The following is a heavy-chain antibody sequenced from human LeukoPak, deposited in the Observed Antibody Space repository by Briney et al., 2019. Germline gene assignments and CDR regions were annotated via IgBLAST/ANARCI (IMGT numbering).Heavy chain of an antibody. CDR3: ARHSSNWSGAFDI. Sequence: QPSETLSLTCTVSGGSISRYYWSWIRQPAGKGLEWIGRGYTSGGTNYNSSLKSRLTMSVDTSKNQFSLKLSSVTAADTAVYYCARHSSNWSGAFDIWGQGTMVTVSS. J-gene: IGHJ3*02. V-gene: IGHV4-4*07. CDR2: GYTSGGT. CDR1: GGSISRYY. D-gene: IGHD6-13*01.